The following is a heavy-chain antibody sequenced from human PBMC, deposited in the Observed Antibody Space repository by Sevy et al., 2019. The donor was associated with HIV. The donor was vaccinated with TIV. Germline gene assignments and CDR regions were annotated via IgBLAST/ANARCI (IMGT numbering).Heavy chain of an antibody. CDR1: GFTFSSYG. CDR2: IRYDGSNK. V-gene: IGHV3-30*02. CDR3: AKVGDDYGDRYFDY. D-gene: IGHD4-17*01. J-gene: IGHJ4*02. Sequence: GGSLRLSCAASGFTFSSYGMHWVRQAPGKGLEWVAFIRYDGSNKYYADSVKGRFTISRDNSKNTLYLQMNSLRAEDTAVYYCAKVGDDYGDRYFDYWGQGTLVTVSS.